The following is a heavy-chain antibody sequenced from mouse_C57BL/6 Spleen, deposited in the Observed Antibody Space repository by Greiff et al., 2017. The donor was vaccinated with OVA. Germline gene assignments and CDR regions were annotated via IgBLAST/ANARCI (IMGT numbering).Heavy chain of an antibody. J-gene: IGHJ3*01. Sequence: EVQGVESGGGLVKPGGSLKLSCAASGFTFSSYAMSWVRQTPEKRLEWVATISDGGSYTYYPDNVKGRFTISRDNAKNNLYLHMSHLKSEDTAMYDCARDGAGPWFAYWGQGTLVTVSA. D-gene: IGHD3-3*01. CDR3: ARDGAGPWFAY. V-gene: IGHV5-4*01. CDR1: GFTFSSYA. CDR2: ISDGGSYT.